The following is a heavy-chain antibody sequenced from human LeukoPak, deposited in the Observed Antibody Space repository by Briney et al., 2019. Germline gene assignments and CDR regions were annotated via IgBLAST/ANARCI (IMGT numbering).Heavy chain of an antibody. CDR2: TSGSGGNT. J-gene: IGHJ6*03. D-gene: IGHD3-22*01. V-gene: IGHV3-23*01. CDR3: AKDAFRRTMIVVVNYYMDV. CDR1: GFTLRSCD. Sequence: GGSLRLSCAASGFTLRSCDMSWVRQAPGKGLEWVAATSGSGGNTYYADSVKGRFTISRDNSKNTLYLQMNSLRAEDTAVYYCAKDAFRRTMIVVVNYYMDVWGKGTTVTVSS.